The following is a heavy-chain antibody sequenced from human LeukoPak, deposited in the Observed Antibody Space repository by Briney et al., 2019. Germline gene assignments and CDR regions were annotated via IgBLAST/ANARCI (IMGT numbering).Heavy chain of an antibody. CDR1: GLTFSSYG. D-gene: IGHD3-3*01. CDR3: AKDYYDFWSGYYPDY. V-gene: IGHV3-30*02. J-gene: IGHJ4*02. CDR2: IRYDGSNK. Sequence: GGSLRLSCAASGLTFSSYGMHWVRQAPGKGLEWVAFIRYDGSNKYYADSVKGRFAISRDNSKNTLYLQMNSLRAEDTAVYYCAKDYYDFWSGYYPDYWGQGTLVTVSS.